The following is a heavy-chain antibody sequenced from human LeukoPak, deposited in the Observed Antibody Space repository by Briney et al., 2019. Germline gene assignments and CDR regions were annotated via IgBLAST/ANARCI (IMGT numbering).Heavy chain of an antibody. D-gene: IGHD5/OR15-5a*01. J-gene: IGHJ6*02. V-gene: IGHV3-21*01. CDR2: ISSSSDYI. CDR1: GFTFSDYS. Sequence: GVSLRLSCPASGFTFSDYSMSWVRQAPGKGLEWVSSISSSSDYIYYADSVEGRFTISRDNARNSLYLQMNSLRAEDTAVYYCARSRSVSNYKGMDVWGQGTTVTVSS. CDR3: ARSRSVSNYKGMDV.